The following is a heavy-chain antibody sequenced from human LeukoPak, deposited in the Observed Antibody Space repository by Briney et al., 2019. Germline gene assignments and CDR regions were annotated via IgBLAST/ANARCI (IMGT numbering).Heavy chain of an antibody. D-gene: IGHD6-13*01. CDR1: GYTFRNYN. J-gene: IGHJ4*02. CDR2: ISGSHNTR. Sequence: GGSLRLSCAASGYTFRNYNMNWVRQAPGKGLEWVSYISGSHNTRYYADAVKGRFTISRDDARMALFLEMNSLRAEDTAVYYCAKEAWYPGYFDYWGQGTLVTVSS. CDR3: AKEAWYPGYFDY. V-gene: IGHV3-48*01.